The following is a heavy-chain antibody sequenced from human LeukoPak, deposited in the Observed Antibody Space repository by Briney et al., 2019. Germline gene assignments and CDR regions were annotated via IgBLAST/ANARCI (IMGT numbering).Heavy chain of an antibody. CDR2: MNPNSGNT. D-gene: IGHD2-15*01. J-gene: IGHJ3*02. V-gene: IGHV1-8*01. CDR1: GYTFTSYD. CDR3: ALYCSGGSCYLPPATAIQDAFDI. Sequence: ASVKVSCKASGYTFTSYDINWVRQATGQGLEWMGWMNPNSGNTGYAQKFQGSVTMTRNTSISTAYMELSSLRSEDTAVYYCALYCSGGSCYLPPATAIQDAFDIWGQGTMVAVSS.